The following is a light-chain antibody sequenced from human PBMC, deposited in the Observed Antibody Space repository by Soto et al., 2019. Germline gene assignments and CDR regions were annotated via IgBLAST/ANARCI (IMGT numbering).Light chain of an antibody. Sequence: DIQMTQSPSSLSASVGDSVTITCRARQSISNYLNWYEQKPGKAPKLLVYAASSLQSGVPSRFSGSASGTDFTLTISSLQPEDFATYYCHQSYSTPFTFGPGTKVYIK. CDR2: AAS. J-gene: IGKJ3*01. CDR3: HQSYSTPFT. CDR1: QSISNY. V-gene: IGKV1-39*01.